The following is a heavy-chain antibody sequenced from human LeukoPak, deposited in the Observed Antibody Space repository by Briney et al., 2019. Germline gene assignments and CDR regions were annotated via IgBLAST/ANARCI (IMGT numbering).Heavy chain of an antibody. D-gene: IGHD5-18*01. Sequence: GGSLRLSCAASGFTVSSNYMTWVRQAPGKGLEWVSAISGSGVSTYYADSVKGRFTISRDNSKNTLYLQMNSLRAEDTAVYYCAKEYGYTYGEFDYWGQGTLVTVSS. V-gene: IGHV3-23*01. CDR1: GFTVSSNY. CDR2: ISGSGVST. CDR3: AKEYGYTYGEFDY. J-gene: IGHJ4*02.